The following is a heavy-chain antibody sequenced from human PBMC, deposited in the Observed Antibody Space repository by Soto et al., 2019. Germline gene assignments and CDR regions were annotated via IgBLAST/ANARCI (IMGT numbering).Heavy chain of an antibody. D-gene: IGHD6-13*01. J-gene: IGHJ5*02. V-gene: IGHV1-69*13. CDR3: ASEGSSSWSLGYNWFDR. CDR1: EGTFSSYA. CDR2: IIPIFGTA. Sequence: GXSVKVSCKASEGTFSSYAISWVRQAPGQGLEWMGGIIPIFGTANYAQKFQGRVTITADESTSTAYMELSSLRSEDTAVYYCASEGSSSWSLGYNWFDRWGQGTLVTVSS.